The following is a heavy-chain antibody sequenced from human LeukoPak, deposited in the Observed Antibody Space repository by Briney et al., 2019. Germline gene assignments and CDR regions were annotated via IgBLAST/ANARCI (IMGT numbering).Heavy chain of an antibody. CDR1: GYTFTIYD. CDR3: ARAPLVGAIDY. CDR2: MNPNSGNT. D-gene: IGHD1-26*01. J-gene: IGHJ4*02. V-gene: IGHV1-8*03. Sequence: ASVKVSCKASGYTFTIYDINWVRQATGQGLEWMGWMNPNSGNTGYAQKFQGRVTITRNTSISTAYMELSSLRSEDTAVYYCARAPLVGAIDYWGQGTLVTVSS.